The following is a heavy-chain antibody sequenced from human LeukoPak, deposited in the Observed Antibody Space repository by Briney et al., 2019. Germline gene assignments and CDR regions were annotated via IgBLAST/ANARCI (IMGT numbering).Heavy chain of an antibody. V-gene: IGHV3-21*04. D-gene: IGHD6-13*01. J-gene: IGHJ3*02. Sequence: PGGSLRLSCAASGFSFNSYSVIWVRQAPGKGLEWVSSISSTSSYIFYAASLKGRFTISRDNSKNTLYLQMNSLRAEDTAVYYCAKTGSWSSAFDIWGQGTMVTVSS. CDR1: GFSFNSYS. CDR2: ISSTSSYI. CDR3: AKTGSWSSAFDI.